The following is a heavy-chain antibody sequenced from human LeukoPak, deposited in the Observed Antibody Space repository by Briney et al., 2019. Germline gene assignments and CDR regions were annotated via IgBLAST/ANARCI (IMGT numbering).Heavy chain of an antibody. D-gene: IGHD5-12*01. Sequence: GGSLRLSCAASGFTFSHHGMHWVRQAPGKGLEWVAFIRNDGSNNYYADSVKGRFTISRDNSKNNVYLQMYSLRVEDTAVYYCARGPSGYHNTGGQGTLVTVSS. CDR2: IRNDGSNN. V-gene: IGHV3-30*02. CDR3: ARGPSGYHNT. CDR1: GFTFSHHG. J-gene: IGHJ4*02.